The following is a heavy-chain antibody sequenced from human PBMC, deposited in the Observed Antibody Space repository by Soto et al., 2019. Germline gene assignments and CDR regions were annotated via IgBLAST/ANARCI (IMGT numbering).Heavy chain of an antibody. V-gene: IGHV1-69*06. CDR3: AREGVTMIVGENAGWEWDY. CDR2: IIPIFGTA. J-gene: IGHJ4*02. D-gene: IGHD3-22*01. CDR1: GGTFSSYA. Sequence: SVKVSCKASGGTFSSYAISWVRQAPGQGLEWMGGIIPIFGTANYAQKFQGRVTITADKSTSTAYMELSSLRSEDTAVYYCAREGVTMIVGENAGWEWDYWGQGTLVTVSS.